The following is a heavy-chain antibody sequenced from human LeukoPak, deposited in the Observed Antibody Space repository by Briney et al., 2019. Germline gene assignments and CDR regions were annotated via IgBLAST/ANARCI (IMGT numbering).Heavy chain of an antibody. CDR1: GFTFSSYG. J-gene: IGHJ6*02. Sequence: PGGSLRLSCAASGFTFSSYGMHWVRQAPGKGLEWVAVISYDGSNKYYADSVKGRFTISRDNSKNTLYLQMNSLRAEDTAVYYCAKEAPISDYYYGMDVWGQGTTVTVSS. CDR2: ISYDGSNK. V-gene: IGHV3-30*18. D-gene: IGHD2/OR15-2a*01. CDR3: AKEAPISDYYYGMDV.